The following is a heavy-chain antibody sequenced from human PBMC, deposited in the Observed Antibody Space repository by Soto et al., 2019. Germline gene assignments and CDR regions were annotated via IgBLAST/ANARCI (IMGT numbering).Heavy chain of an antibody. D-gene: IGHD2-15*01. J-gene: IGHJ4*02. CDR1: GFNFISYG. CDR3: AKDAVVVVAAHFDY. CDR2: ISGSGGST. Sequence: GGSLRVSCAASGFNFISYGMSWVRQAPGKGLEWVSAISGSGGSTYYADSVKGRFTISRDNSKNTLYLQMNSLRAEDTAVYYCAKDAVVVVAAHFDYWGQGTLVTVSS. V-gene: IGHV3-23*01.